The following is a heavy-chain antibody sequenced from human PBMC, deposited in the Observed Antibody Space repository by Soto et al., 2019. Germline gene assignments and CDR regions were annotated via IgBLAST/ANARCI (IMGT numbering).Heavy chain of an antibody. CDR2: ISGSGGST. CDR3: AKDCTHSSGWYVPLCFDY. Sequence: PGGSLRLSCAASGFTFSSYAMSWVRQAPGKGLEWVSAISGSGGSTYYADSVKGRFTISRDNSKNTLYLQMNSLRAEDTAVYYCAKDCTHSSGWYVPLCFDYWGQGTLVTVSS. D-gene: IGHD6-19*01. J-gene: IGHJ4*02. V-gene: IGHV3-23*01. CDR1: GFTFSSYA.